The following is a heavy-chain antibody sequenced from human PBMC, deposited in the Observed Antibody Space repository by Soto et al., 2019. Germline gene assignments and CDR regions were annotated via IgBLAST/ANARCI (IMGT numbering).Heavy chain of an antibody. CDR1: GGSISSYY. V-gene: IGHV4-59*01. D-gene: IGHD2-15*01. CDR2: IYYSGST. CDR3: ARTRGSGVLSWFDP. J-gene: IGHJ5*02. Sequence: SETLSLTCTVSGGSISSYYWSWIRQPPGKGLEWIGYIYYSGSTNYNPSLKSRVTISVDTSKNQFSLKLSSVTAADTAVYYCARTRGSGVLSWFDPWGQGTLVTVSS.